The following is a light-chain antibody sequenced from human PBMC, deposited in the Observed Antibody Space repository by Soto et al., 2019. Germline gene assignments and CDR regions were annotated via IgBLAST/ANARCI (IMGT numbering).Light chain of an antibody. CDR3: QQYSSWPFT. Sequence: EIVLTQSPATLSVFPGEKATLSCGASQSVSNNLAWYHQKPGQAPRPLIYGASTRATGVPARFSGSGSGTEFTLTISCLQSEDSAIYYCQQYSSWPFTFGPGTKVAIE. CDR2: GAS. V-gene: IGKV3-15*01. J-gene: IGKJ3*01. CDR1: QSVSNN.